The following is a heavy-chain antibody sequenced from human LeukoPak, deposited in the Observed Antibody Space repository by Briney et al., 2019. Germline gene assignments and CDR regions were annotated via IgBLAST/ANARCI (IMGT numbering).Heavy chain of an antibody. V-gene: IGHV3-33*06. Sequence: GGSLRLSCAPSGFTFNGYDMHWVRQAPGKGLEGVADIWYDGSNIHYAASVQGRFTISRDSSKNTLYLQMNRLRAEDTGVYYCANNGVSPNYYYGMNVWGQGTTVTVSS. CDR3: ANNGVSPNYYYGMNV. CDR2: IWYDGSNI. D-gene: IGHD2-8*01. CDR1: GFTFNGYD. J-gene: IGHJ6*02.